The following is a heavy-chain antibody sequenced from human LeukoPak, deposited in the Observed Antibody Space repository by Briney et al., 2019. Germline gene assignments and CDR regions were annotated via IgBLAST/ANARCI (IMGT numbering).Heavy chain of an antibody. J-gene: IGHJ4*01. Sequence: PGGSLRLSCAASGFTFSTYWMHWVRQAPGKGLVWVSHIKNDGGNTTYADSVKGRFTISRDSTKNTLFLQMNSLRDDDTAVYYCAAIESSGGRMFDYWGHGALVTVSS. CDR1: GFTFSTYW. CDR2: IKNDGGNT. D-gene: IGHD3-16*01. CDR3: AAIESSGGRMFDY. V-gene: IGHV3-74*01.